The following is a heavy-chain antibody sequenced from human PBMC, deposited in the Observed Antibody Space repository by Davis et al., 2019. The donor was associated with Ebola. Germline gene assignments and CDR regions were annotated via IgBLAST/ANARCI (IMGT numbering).Heavy chain of an antibody. CDR3: ARGPWKMATTNFDY. V-gene: IGHV3-11*06. Sequence: PGGSLRLSCAASGFSLSDYYMSWIRQAPGKGLEWVSYISISSGFTNYADSVKGRFTISRDNAKNSLYLQMNSLRAEDTAVYYCARGPWKMATTNFDYWGQGTLVTVSS. CDR2: ISISSGFT. D-gene: IGHD5-24*01. J-gene: IGHJ4*02. CDR1: GFSLSDYY.